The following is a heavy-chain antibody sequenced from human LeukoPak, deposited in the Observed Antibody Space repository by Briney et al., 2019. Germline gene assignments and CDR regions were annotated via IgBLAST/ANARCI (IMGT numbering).Heavy chain of an antibody. V-gene: IGHV4-4*07. CDR2: IYASGST. CDR1: CGSISSYY. CDR3: ARDPRGIVGANHNWFDP. Sequence: SETLSLTXTVSCGSISSYYWSWIRQPAGKGLEWIGRIYASGSTNYNPSLKSRVTMSVDTSKSQFSLKLISVTAADTAVYYCARDPRGIVGANHNWFDPWGQGTLVTVSS. J-gene: IGHJ5*02. D-gene: IGHD1-26*01.